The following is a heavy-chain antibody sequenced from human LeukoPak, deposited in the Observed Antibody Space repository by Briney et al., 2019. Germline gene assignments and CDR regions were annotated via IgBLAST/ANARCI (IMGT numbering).Heavy chain of an antibody. Sequence: SETLSLTCTVSGGSISSSSYYWGWIRQPPGKGLDGIGSIYYSGSTYYNPSLKSRVTISVDTSKNQFSLKLSSVTAADTAVYYCARRAYSSGWYGPIDYWGQGTLVTVSS. CDR2: IYYSGST. CDR1: GGSISSSSYY. V-gene: IGHV4-39*01. J-gene: IGHJ4*02. CDR3: ARRAYSSGWYGPIDY. D-gene: IGHD6-19*01.